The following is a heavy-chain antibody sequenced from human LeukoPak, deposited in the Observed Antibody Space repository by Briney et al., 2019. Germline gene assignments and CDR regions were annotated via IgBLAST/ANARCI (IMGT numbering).Heavy chain of an antibody. CDR3: ARAPTWGGIVTYYYMDV. V-gene: IGHV1-8*01. CDR2: MNPNSANT. CDR1: GYTFTSYD. Sequence: GASVKVSCKASGYTFTSYDINWVRQATGQGLEWMGWMNPNSANTGYAPKFQGRVTMTRNTSISTAYMELSSLRSEDTAVYYCARAPTWGGIVTYYYMDVWGKGTTVTISS. D-gene: IGHD3-16*02. J-gene: IGHJ6*03.